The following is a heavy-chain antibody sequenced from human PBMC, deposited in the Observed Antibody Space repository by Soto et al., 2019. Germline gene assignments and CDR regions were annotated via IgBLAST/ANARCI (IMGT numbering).Heavy chain of an antibody. CDR2: IIPIFGTA. J-gene: IGHJ4*02. CDR1: GGTFSSYA. CDR3: AEGYYYYSSGYYVY. D-gene: IGHD3-22*01. Sequence: QVQLAQSGAEVKKPGSSVKVSCKASGGTFSSYAISWVRQAPGQGLEWMGGIIPIFGTANYAQKFQGRVTITADKSTRTAYMELSSRRSEDTAVYYCAEGYYYYSSGYYVYWGQGTLVTVSS. V-gene: IGHV1-69*06.